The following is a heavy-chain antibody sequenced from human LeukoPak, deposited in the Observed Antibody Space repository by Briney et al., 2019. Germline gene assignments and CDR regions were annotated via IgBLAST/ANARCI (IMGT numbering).Heavy chain of an antibody. Sequence: GGSLRLSCAASGFTFSSYAMHWVRQTPGKGLKWVAVISYDGNNKYYADSVKGRFTISRDNSKNTLYLQMNSLRAEDTAVYYCARDFTVIRFWGDSDYWGQGTLVTVSS. J-gene: IGHJ4*02. V-gene: IGHV3-30-3*01. CDR1: GFTFSSYA. D-gene: IGHD3-16*01. CDR3: ARDFTVIRFWGDSDY. CDR2: ISYDGNNK.